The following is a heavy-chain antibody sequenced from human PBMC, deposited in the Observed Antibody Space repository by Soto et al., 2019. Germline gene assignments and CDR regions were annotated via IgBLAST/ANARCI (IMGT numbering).Heavy chain of an antibody. J-gene: IGHJ3*02. CDR2: IIPIFGTA. CDR1: GGTFSSYA. D-gene: IGHD1-20*01. V-gene: IGHV1-69*13. Sequence: ASVKVSCKASGGTFSSYAISWVRQAPGQGLEWMGGIIPIFGTANYAQKFQGRVTITADESTSTAYMELSSLRSEETAVYYCATPDSITGTTPNGNAFDIWGQGTMVTVSS. CDR3: ATPDSITGTTPNGNAFDI.